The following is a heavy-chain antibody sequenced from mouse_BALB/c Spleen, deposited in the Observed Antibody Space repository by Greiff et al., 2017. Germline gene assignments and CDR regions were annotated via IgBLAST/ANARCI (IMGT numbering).Heavy chain of an antibody. Sequence: EVKLMESGGGLVQPGGSRKLSCAASGFTFSSFGMHWVRQAPEKGLEWVAYISSGSSTIYYADTVKGRFTISRDNPKNTLFLQMTSLRSEDTAMYYCARSGYDAPYYAMDYWGQGTSVTVSS. CDR2: ISSGSSTI. V-gene: IGHV5-17*02. CDR1: GFTFSSFG. CDR3: ARSGYDAPYYAMDY. D-gene: IGHD2-2*01. J-gene: IGHJ4*01.